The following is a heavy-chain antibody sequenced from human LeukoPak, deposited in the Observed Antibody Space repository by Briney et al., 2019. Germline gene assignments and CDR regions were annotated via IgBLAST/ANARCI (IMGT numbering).Heavy chain of an antibody. CDR2: ISGSGDST. Sequence: GGSLRLSCAASGFTAGMSWVRQAPGKGLEWVSAISGSGDSTFYADSVRGRFTISRDNSKNALYLQMNSLRAEDTAVYYCARDKDYVRYYYMDVWGKGTTVTVSS. J-gene: IGHJ6*03. D-gene: IGHD3-16*01. CDR1: GFTAG. CDR3: ARDKDYVRYYYMDV. V-gene: IGHV3-23*01.